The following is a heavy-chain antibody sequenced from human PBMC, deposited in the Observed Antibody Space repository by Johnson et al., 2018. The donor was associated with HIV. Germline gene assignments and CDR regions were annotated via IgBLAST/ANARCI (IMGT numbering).Heavy chain of an antibody. J-gene: IGHJ3*02. CDR1: GFSFGDYY. CDR2: INWNGGRP. Sequence: VHLVESGGGVVRPGGSLRLSCAASGFSFGDYYMSWIRQSPGKGLEWVSGINWNGGRPGYADSVKGRFTISRDNSKNTLHLQMNSLRAEDTAVYYCAKGTHYSDSSGYWSNDAFDIWGQGTRVTVSS. CDR3: AKGTHYSDSSGYWSNDAFDI. V-gene: IGHV3-20*04. D-gene: IGHD3-22*01.